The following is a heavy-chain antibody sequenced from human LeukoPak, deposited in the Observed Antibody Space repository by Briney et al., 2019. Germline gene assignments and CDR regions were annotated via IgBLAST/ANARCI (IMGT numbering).Heavy chain of an antibody. CDR1: GYTFTGYY. D-gene: IGHD2-2*01. CDR3: ARGLVVPAAMLVVGAFDI. CDR2: INPNSGGT. Sequence: VASVKVSCKASGYTFTGYYMHWVRQAPGQGLEWMGWINPNSGGTNYAQRVQGRVTMTRDTSISTAYMELSRLRSDDTAVYYCARGLVVPAAMLVVGAFDIWGQGTMVTVSS. V-gene: IGHV1-2*02. J-gene: IGHJ3*02.